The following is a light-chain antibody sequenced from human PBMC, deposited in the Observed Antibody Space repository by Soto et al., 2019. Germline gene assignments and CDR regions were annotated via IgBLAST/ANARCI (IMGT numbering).Light chain of an antibody. V-gene: IGKV1-27*01. CDR2: SAS. CDR1: QDISVY. Sequence: DIQMTQSPSSLSASVGDRVTITCRASQDISVYLAWYQQKPGKVPKLLIYSASTLQSGVPSRFRGSGSGTDFTLTISSLQLEDVATNYCQKFNTAPLTFGHGIRLEIK. CDR3: QKFNTAPLT. J-gene: IGKJ5*01.